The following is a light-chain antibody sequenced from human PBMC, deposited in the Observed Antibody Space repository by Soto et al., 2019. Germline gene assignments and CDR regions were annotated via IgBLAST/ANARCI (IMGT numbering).Light chain of an antibody. V-gene: IGLV2-14*01. Sequence: QSALTQPASVSGSPGQSIAISCIGTSSDIGSYNYVSWYQQHPGKAPKLMIYDVSNRPSGVSDRFSGSKSGNTASLTISGLQAEDEADYYCKSFTTSSTDVFGTGTKVTVL. CDR2: DVS. J-gene: IGLJ1*01. CDR3: KSFTTSSTDV. CDR1: SSDIGSYNY.